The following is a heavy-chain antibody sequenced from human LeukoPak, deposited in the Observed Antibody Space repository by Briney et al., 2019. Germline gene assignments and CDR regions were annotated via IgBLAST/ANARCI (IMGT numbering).Heavy chain of an antibody. CDR1: GGSISSGGYY. CDR2: IHYSGST. Sequence: SETLSLTCTVSGGSISSGGYYWSWIRQHPGKGLEWIGYIHYSGSTNYNPSLKSRVTILADTSKNQFSLKLSSVTAADTAVYYCAKYYCSRTSCYHFDYWGQGTLVTVSS. J-gene: IGHJ4*02. V-gene: IGHV4-61*08. D-gene: IGHD2-2*01. CDR3: AKYYCSRTSCYHFDY.